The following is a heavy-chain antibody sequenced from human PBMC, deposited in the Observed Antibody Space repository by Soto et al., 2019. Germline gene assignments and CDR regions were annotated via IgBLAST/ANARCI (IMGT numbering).Heavy chain of an antibody. CDR3: ARDFGYSSGWYVC. CDR1: GGTFSSYA. Sequence: SVKVSCKASGGTFSSYAISWLRQAPGQGLEWMGGIIPIFGTANYAQKFQGRVTITADESTSTAYMELSSLRSEDTAVYYCARDFGYSSGWYVCWGQGTLVTVSS. V-gene: IGHV1-69*13. CDR2: IIPIFGTA. J-gene: IGHJ1*01. D-gene: IGHD6-19*01.